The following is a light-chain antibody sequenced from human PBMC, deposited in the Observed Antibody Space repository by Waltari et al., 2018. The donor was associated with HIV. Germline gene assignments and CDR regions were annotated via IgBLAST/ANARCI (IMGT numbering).Light chain of an antibody. CDR3: QQYFRIPPT. J-gene: IGKJ4*01. Sequence: DIVMTQSPDSLPVSLGERATINCTSSRSIIHSSDNRNYLAWYQQKPRQPPKLRSSWASTRKSGVPDRFSGSGSGTAFTLSITRLQAEDVSVYHCQQYFRIPPTFGGGTKVEIK. CDR1: RSIIHSSDNRNY. V-gene: IGKV4-1*01. CDR2: WAS.